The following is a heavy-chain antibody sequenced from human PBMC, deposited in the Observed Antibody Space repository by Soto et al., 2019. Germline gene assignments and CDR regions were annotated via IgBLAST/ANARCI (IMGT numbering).Heavy chain of an antibody. D-gene: IGHD4-17*01. CDR1: GFTFSSYS. V-gene: IGHV3-21*01. Sequence: EVQLVESGGGLVKPGGSLRLSCAASGFTFSSYSMNWARQAPGKGLEWVSSISSSSSYIYFADSVKGRFTISRDNAKNSLYLPMNSLRAEDTAVYYCARMYGDYGLNGNYYGMDVWGQGTTVTVSS. J-gene: IGHJ6*02. CDR3: ARMYGDYGLNGNYYGMDV. CDR2: ISSSSSYI.